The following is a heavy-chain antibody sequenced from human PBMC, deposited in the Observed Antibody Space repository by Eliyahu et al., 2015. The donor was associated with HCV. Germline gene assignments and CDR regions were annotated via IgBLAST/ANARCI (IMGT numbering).Heavy chain of an antibody. V-gene: IGHV3-11*01. J-gene: IGHJ4*02. CDR1: GFTFSDFY. D-gene: IGHD6-13*01. CDR2: ISHTGGTT. CDR3: ARGVGGSWYLDY. Sequence: QVQLVESGGGLVMPGGSLSLSXAASGFTFSDFYMTXXPRVPRAAGKGLEWVSSISHTGGTTYYVDSVKGRFIISRDNAKNSLYLQMNSLRAEDTAVYYCARGVGGSWYLDYWGQGTLVSVSS.